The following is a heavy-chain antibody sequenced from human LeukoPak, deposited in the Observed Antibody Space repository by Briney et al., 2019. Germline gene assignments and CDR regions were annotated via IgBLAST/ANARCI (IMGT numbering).Heavy chain of an antibody. CDR1: GYSISSGYY. CDR3: ARGDGGAAAGFYYYYYMDV. J-gene: IGHJ6*03. Sequence: SETLSLTCTVSGYSISSGYYWGWIRQPPGKGLEWIGSIYHSGSTYYNPSLKSRVTISVDTSKNQFSLKLSSVTAADTAVYYCARGDGGAAAGFYYYYYMDVWGKGTTVTVSS. D-gene: IGHD6-13*01. V-gene: IGHV4-38-2*02. CDR2: IYHSGST.